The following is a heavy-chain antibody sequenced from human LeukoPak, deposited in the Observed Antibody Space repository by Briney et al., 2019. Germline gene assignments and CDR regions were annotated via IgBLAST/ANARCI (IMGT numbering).Heavy chain of an antibody. Sequence: GGSLRLSCAASGFIFTDYGMHWVRQAPGKGLEWVAFIRYDASDKYYADSVKGRFTISRDNSKNTLYLQMNSLRAEDTAVYYCAKDLYQLLLVGPNWFDPWGQGTLVTVSS. J-gene: IGHJ5*02. CDR1: GFIFTDYG. CDR3: AKDLYQLLLVGPNWFDP. D-gene: IGHD2-2*01. CDR2: IRYDASDK. V-gene: IGHV3-30*02.